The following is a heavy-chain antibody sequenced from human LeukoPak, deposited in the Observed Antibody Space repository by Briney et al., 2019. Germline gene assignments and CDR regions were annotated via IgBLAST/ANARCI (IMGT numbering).Heavy chain of an antibody. J-gene: IGHJ4*02. CDR1: GGSISSSAYH. CDR2: IHYSGST. D-gene: IGHD2-15*01. Sequence: WETLTLSCTVSGGSISSSAYHWVRIRPPPGKGLEWIGRIHYSGSTYYNPSLKRRTTISVRTSKNQFSLKLSSVNAADTAVYYCARLWSTYCSGGSCPNQPNNWGQGTLVTVSS. CDR3: ARLWSTYCSGGSCPNQPNN. V-gene: IGHV4-39*01.